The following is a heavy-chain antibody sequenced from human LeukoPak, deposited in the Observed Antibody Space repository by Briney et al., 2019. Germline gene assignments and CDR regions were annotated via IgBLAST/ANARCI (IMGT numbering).Heavy chain of an antibody. CDR2: INTKSKTI. CDR3: VRDRDWAFDY. CDR1: GFTFSTYT. V-gene: IGHV3-48*01. Sequence: GGSLRLSCAASGFTFSTYTMDWVRQAPGKGLEWISFINTKSKTIYYADSVKGRFTISRDNGKNSLYLQMNSLRAEDTALYYCVRDRDWAFDYWGKGTLVTVSS. J-gene: IGHJ4*02. D-gene: IGHD3-9*01.